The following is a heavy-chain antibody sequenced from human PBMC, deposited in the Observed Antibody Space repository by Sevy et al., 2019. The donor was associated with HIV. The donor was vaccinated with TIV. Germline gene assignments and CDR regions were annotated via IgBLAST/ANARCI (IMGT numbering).Heavy chain of an antibody. Sequence: EGSLRLSCAVPGFIFSGYWMTWVRQAPGKGLEWVANINPDGSEKYYVDSVKGRFTISRDNAENSLFLQMSSLGAADTAFYYCARGRYCSGGGCYIDFWGQGTLVTVSS. J-gene: IGHJ4*02. D-gene: IGHD2-15*01. CDR2: INPDGSEK. V-gene: IGHV3-7*01. CDR3: ARGRYCSGGGCYIDF. CDR1: GFIFSGYW.